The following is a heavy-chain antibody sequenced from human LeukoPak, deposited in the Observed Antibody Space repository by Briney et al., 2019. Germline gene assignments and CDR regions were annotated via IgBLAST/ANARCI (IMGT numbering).Heavy chain of an antibody. CDR2: IYYTGST. CDR3: ARGIGIAAARNWFDP. J-gene: IGHJ5*02. CDR1: GGSISSYY. D-gene: IGHD6-13*01. V-gene: IGHV4-59*12. Sequence: SETLSLTCTVSGGSISSYYWSWIRQPPGKGLEWIGYIYYTGSTDYNPSLKSRVTISVDTSKNQFSLKLSSMTAADTAVYYCARGIGIAAARNWFDPWGQGTLVTVSS.